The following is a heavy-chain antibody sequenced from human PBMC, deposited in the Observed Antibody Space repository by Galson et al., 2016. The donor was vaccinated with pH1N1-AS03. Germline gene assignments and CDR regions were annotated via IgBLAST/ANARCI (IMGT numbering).Heavy chain of an antibody. D-gene: IGHD6-19*01. CDR3: ARVVVEWLVNQEVHGFDS. CDR2: ISSTGNT. Sequence: ETLSLTCTVSGGSVSSYYWSWIRQAAGKGLEWIGYISSTGNTIYKSSLKSRVAISIDTSKSQFSLNLASVTAADTAVYYCARVVVEWLVNQEVHGFDSWGQGTLVTVSS. J-gene: IGHJ4*02. CDR1: GGSVSSYY. V-gene: IGHV4-4*09.